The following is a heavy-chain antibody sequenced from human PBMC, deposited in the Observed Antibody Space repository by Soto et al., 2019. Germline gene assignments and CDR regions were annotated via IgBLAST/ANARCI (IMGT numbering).Heavy chain of an antibody. V-gene: IGHV4-4*07. CDR1: GASISCFY. J-gene: IGHJ5*02. CDR2: IYATGNT. Sequence: PSETLSLTCTVSGASISCFYWSWIRKSAGKGLEWIGRIYATGNTQYTTSLKSRVMMSVDTSKKKFSLKLRSVNAAETAVYYCVRDGTKTLRDWFDTWGQGISVTVSS. CDR3: VRDGTKTLRDWFDT. D-gene: IGHD1-1*01.